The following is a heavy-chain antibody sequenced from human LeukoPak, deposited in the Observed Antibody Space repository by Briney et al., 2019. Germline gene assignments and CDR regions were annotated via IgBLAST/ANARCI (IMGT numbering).Heavy chain of an antibody. CDR3: ARVGIVGATRYFDN. Sequence: GGSLRLSCAASGFTFSDHYIDWVRQAPGKGLEWVGRIRNKANSYTTEYAASVKGRFIISRDDSKNSLYLRMNSLKTEDTAVYYCARVGIVGATRYFDNWGQGTLVTVSS. CDR1: GFTFSDHY. D-gene: IGHD1-26*01. V-gene: IGHV3-72*01. CDR2: IRNKANSYTT. J-gene: IGHJ4*02.